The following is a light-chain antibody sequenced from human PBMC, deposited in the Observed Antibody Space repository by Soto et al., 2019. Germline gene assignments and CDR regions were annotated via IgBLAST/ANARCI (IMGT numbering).Light chain of an antibody. CDR2: DTS. V-gene: IGKV1-39*01. Sequence: IPFTQSPSALSANVEDRGPINWLPSQTIGKYLNWYQQEPGKAPKLLIYDTSYLQSGVPSRFSGSASGTDFTLSINNLRPEDFATYYCQQSFSIPFTFGQGTRLEIK. J-gene: IGKJ5*01. CDR1: QTIGKY. CDR3: QQSFSIPFT.